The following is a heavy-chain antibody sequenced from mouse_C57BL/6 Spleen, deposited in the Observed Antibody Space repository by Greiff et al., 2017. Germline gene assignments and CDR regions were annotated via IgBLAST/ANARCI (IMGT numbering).Heavy chain of an antibody. J-gene: IGHJ2*01. D-gene: IGHD4-1*01. Sequence: VQRVESGAELVKPGASVKISCKASGYAFSSYWMNWVKQRPGKGLEWIGQIYPGDGDTNYNGKFKGKATLTADKSSSTAYMQLSSLTSEDSAVYFCASQGLTGYFDYWGQGTTLTVSS. CDR1: GYAFSSYW. CDR2: IYPGDGDT. CDR3: ASQGLTGYFDY. V-gene: IGHV1-80*01.